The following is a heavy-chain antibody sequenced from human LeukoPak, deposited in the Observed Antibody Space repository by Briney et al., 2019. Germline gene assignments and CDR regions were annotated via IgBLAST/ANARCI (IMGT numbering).Heavy chain of an antibody. CDR3: ARQRGGYVDY. D-gene: IGHD2-15*01. CDR2: IYYSGNT. V-gene: IGHV4-59*08. CDR1: GGSMTYYY. Sequence: SETLSLTCTVSGGSMTYYYWTWIRQPPGKGLEWIGYIYYSGNTNYNPSLKSRVTISVDTSKNQFSLMPGSVTAADTAVFYCARQRGGYVDYWGQGTLVTVSS. J-gene: IGHJ4*02.